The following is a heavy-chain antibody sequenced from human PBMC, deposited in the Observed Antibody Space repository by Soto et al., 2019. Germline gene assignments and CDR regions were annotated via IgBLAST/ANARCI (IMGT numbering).Heavy chain of an antibody. Sequence: SETLSLTCTVSGGSISSGGYYWSWIRQHPGKGLEWIGYIYYSGSTYYNPSLKSRVTISVDTSKNQFSLKLSSVTAADTAVYYCARGEYSSSHSLHYYYYMDVWGKGTTVTVSS. CDR1: GGSISSGGYY. CDR3: ARGEYSSSHSLHYYYYMDV. CDR2: IYYSGST. V-gene: IGHV4-31*03. D-gene: IGHD6-6*01. J-gene: IGHJ6*03.